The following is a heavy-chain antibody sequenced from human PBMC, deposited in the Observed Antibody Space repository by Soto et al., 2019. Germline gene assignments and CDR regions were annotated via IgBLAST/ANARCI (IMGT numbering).Heavy chain of an antibody. J-gene: IGHJ4*02. Sequence: QVQLVQSGGEVKKPGASVKVSCKASGYMFTNYGISWVRQAPGQGLEWMGWISGYNGNTHYAQKLQGRVTMTTDTATSTTYMELRSPRSDDTALYYCARGDGYNPEFDYWGQGTLVTVSS. CDR1: GYMFTNYG. V-gene: IGHV1-18*01. D-gene: IGHD5-12*01. CDR3: ARGDGYNPEFDY. CDR2: ISGYNGNT.